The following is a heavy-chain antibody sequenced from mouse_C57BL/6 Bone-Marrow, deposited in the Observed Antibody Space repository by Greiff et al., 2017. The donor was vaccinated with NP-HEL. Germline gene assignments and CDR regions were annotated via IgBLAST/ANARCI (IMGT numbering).Heavy chain of an antibody. D-gene: IGHD1-1*01. Sequence: EVKLVESGGGLVKPGGSLKLSCAASGFTFSDYGMHWVRQAPEKGLEWVAYISGGSSTIYYADTVKGRFTISRDNAKNTLFLHMTSLRSEDTAMYYCARGPYYYVSSYGDMDYWGQGTSVTVSS. V-gene: IGHV5-17*01. CDR1: GFTFSDYG. J-gene: IGHJ4*01. CDR2: ISGGSSTI. CDR3: ARGPYYYVSSYGDMDY.